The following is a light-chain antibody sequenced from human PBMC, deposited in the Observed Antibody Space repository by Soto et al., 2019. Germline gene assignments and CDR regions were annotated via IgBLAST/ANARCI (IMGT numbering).Light chain of an antibody. Sequence: EIVLTQSPGTLSLSPGERATLSCRASQSVSSSSLAWYQQKRGQAPRLLIHDASSRATGIPDRFSGSGSGTDFTLTISRLEPEDFAVYYCQQYDSSFWTFGQGTKVDIK. CDR3: QQYDSSFWT. J-gene: IGKJ1*01. CDR1: QSVSSSS. CDR2: DAS. V-gene: IGKV3-20*01.